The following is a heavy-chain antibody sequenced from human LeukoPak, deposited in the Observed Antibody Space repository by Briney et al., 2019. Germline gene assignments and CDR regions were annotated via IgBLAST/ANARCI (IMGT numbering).Heavy chain of an antibody. Sequence: GESLKISCEGSGYTFTNFWIGWVRHMPGKGLEWMGIVSPSDSDTRYSPSFQGQVTISADKSISTAYLQWSSLKASDTAMYYCARPVLSITMVRGAQAPDAFDIWGQGTMVTVSS. D-gene: IGHD3-10*01. J-gene: IGHJ3*02. CDR3: ARPVLSITMVRGAQAPDAFDI. CDR2: VSPSDSDT. V-gene: IGHV5-51*01. CDR1: GYTFTNFW.